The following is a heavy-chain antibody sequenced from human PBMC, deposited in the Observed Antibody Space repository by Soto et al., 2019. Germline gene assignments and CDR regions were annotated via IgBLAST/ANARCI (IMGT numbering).Heavy chain of an antibody. D-gene: IGHD2-2*01. CDR1: GGSISSGGYY. J-gene: IGHJ6*02. V-gene: IGHV4-31*03. CDR3: ARDREGCISTSCYAYYYYGMDV. Sequence: SETLSLTCTVSGGSISSGGYYWSWIRQHPGKGLEWIGYIYYSGSTYYNPSLKSRVTISVDTSKNQFSLKLSSVTAADTAVYYCARDREGCISTSCYAYYYYGMDVWGQGTTVTVSS. CDR2: IYYSGST.